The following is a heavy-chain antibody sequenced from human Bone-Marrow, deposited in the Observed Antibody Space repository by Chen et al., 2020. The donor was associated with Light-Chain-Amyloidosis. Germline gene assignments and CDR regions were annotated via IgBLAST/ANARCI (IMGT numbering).Heavy chain of an antibody. D-gene: IGHD5-12*01. J-gene: IGHJ4*02. V-gene: IGHV5-51*01. Sequence: EVQLEQSGPEVKKPGESLKIACKGSGDPFPNYWIGWVRQRPGKGLEWMGVIYPDDSDARYSPSFEGQVTISADKSITTAYLQWRSLKASDTAMYYCARRRDGYNFDYWGQGTLVTVSS. CDR3: ARRRDGYNFDY. CDR2: IYPDDSDA. CDR1: GDPFPNYW.